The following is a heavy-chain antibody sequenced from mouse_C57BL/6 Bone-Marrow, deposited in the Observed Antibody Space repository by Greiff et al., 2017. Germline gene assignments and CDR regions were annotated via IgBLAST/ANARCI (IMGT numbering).Heavy chain of an antibody. Sequence: EVMLVESGGGLVKPGGSLKLSCAASGFTFSSYAMSWVRQTPEKRLEWVATISDGGSYTYYPDNVKGRFTISRDNAKNNLYLQMSHLKSEDTAMYYCARIYYYGLFDYWGQGTTRTVSS. CDR2: ISDGGSYT. CDR1: GFTFSSYA. CDR3: ARIYYYGLFDY. D-gene: IGHD1-1*01. J-gene: IGHJ2*01. V-gene: IGHV5-4*03.